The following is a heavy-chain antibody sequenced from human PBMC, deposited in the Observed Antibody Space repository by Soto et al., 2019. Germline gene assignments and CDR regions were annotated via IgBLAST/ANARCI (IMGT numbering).Heavy chain of an antibody. CDR1: GFTFSSYA. CDR2: ISYDGSNK. Sequence: GGSLRLSCAASGFTFSSYAMHWVRQAPGKGLEWVAVISYDGSNKYYADSVKGRFTISRDNSKNTLYLQMNSMRAEDTAVYYCARDVESGSSQYYYYYYGMDVWGQGTTVTVSS. V-gene: IGHV3-30-3*01. J-gene: IGHJ6*02. D-gene: IGHD1-26*01. CDR3: ARDVESGSSQYYYYYYGMDV.